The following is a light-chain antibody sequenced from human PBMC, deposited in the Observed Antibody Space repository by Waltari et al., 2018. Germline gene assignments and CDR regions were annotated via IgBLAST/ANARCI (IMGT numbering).Light chain of an antibody. V-gene: IGLV2-11*01. CDR3: CSYAGSYIYV. CDR2: DVT. J-gene: IGLJ1*01. Sequence: HSALTQPRPVPGSPVQSSSISCAGTLNADGGSDYVSWYQQYPGKAPKLIIYDVTTRPSGVPDRFSGSKSANTASLTISGLQAEDEADYYCCSYAGSYIYVFGSGTKVTVL. CDR1: LNADGGSDY.